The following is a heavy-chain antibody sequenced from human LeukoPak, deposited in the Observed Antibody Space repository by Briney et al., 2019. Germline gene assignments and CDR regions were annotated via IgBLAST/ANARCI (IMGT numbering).Heavy chain of an antibody. J-gene: IGHJ6*04. V-gene: IGHV1-69*06. CDR2: IIPIFGTA. D-gene: IGHD3-9*01. CDR3: ARISDYDILTGYPKTYGMDV. Sequence: SVKVSRKASGGTFSSYAISWVRQAPGQGLEWMGGIIPIFGTANYAQKFQGRVTITADKSTSTAYMELSSLRSEDTAVYYCARISDYDILTGYPKTYGMDVWGKGTTVTVSS. CDR1: GGTFSSYA.